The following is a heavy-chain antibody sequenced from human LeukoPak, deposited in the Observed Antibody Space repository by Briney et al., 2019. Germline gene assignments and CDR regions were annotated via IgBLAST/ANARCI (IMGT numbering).Heavy chain of an antibody. CDR1: GDSVSSSNYY. V-gene: IGHV4-39*02. D-gene: IGHD5-24*01. Sequence: PSETLSLTCTVSGDSVSSSNYYWAWIRQPPGKGLEWIGNIYYSGSTYYNPSLKSRLTISVDTSKNQFSLKLTSVTAADTAVYYCARDRFRRDGYNYGRDGAFDIWGQGTMVTVSS. CDR2: IYYSGST. CDR3: ARDRFRRDGYNYGRDGAFDI. J-gene: IGHJ3*02.